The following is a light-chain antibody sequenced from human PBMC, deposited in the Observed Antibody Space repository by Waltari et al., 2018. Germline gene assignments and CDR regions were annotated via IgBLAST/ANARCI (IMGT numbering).Light chain of an antibody. CDR3: QSADSSGTWV. CDR1: ALPKQF. Sequence: SYYLTQPPSVSVSPGQPATTTCSGYALPKQFAPWYPQKPRQDPGVVLYKDTERPSGIPERFSCSSSGRTVTLTINGVQAEDEADYYCQSADSSGTWVFGGGTKLTVL. CDR2: KDT. J-gene: IGLJ3*02. V-gene: IGLV3-25*03.